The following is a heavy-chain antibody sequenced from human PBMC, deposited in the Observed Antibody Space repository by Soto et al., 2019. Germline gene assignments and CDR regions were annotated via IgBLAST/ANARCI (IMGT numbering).Heavy chain of an antibody. CDR2: MYPGNSDT. V-gene: IGHV5-51*01. CDR1: GYCFTTYW. CDR3: ERGNRPPTCYLEY. Sequence: GDSLNIFCQRPGYCFTTYWIVWVRQIPGKGMERMVIMYPGNSDTRYSPSFQGQVTISADTSICTAYLQWSSLRASDAAIYYCERGNRPPTCYLEYWGQGTPVTVSS. D-gene: IGHD1-1*01. J-gene: IGHJ4*02.